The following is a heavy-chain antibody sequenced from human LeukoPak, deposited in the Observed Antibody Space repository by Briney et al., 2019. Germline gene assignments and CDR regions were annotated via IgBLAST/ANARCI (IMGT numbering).Heavy chain of an antibody. CDR1: GGSISSYY. V-gene: IGHV4-59*01. D-gene: IGHD3-22*01. CDR2: IYYSGST. Sequence: PSETLSLTCTVSGGSISSYYWSWIRQPPGKGLRWIGYIYYSGSTNYNPSLKSRVTISVDTSKNQFSLKLSSVTAADTAVYYCTRGSIAYYYMDVWGKGTTVTISS. CDR3: TRGSIAYYYMDV. J-gene: IGHJ6*03.